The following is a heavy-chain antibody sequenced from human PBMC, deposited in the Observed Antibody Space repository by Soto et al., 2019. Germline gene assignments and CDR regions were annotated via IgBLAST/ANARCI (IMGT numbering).Heavy chain of an antibody. Sequence: ESGGGLVQPGESLRLSCVASGFALSNYWINWVRQAPGKGLEWVANIKQDGSEKNYVDSVKGRFTISRDNARNSLYLQMNSLRAEDTAAYYCATETSTWGCWGQGTLVTVSS. D-gene: IGHD7-27*01. V-gene: IGHV3-7*05. CDR1: GFALSNYW. CDR3: ATETSTWGC. J-gene: IGHJ4*02. CDR2: IKQDGSEK.